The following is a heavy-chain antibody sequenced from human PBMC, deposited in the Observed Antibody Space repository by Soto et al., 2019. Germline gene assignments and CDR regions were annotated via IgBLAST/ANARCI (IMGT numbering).Heavy chain of an antibody. J-gene: IGHJ5*02. V-gene: IGHV3-9*01. CDR3: ARPGIPAANGGWLDT. CDR1: GFTFDDNA. CDR2: INWKSDI. D-gene: IGHD2-2*01. Sequence: GGSLRLSCAVSGFTFDDNAMHWVRQAPEKGLEWVSGINWKSDIGYADSVRGRFTISRDNAKNSLFLQMNSLRPEDTAVYYCARPGIPAANGGWLDTWGQGSLVTVSS.